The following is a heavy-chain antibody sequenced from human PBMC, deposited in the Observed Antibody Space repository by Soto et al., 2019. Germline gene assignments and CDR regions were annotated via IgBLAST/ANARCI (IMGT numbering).Heavy chain of an antibody. CDR2: IYYRGTT. V-gene: IGHV4-59*08. CDR1: GGSISSYY. D-gene: IGHD1-1*01. CDR3: ARHPTIARFENGLDV. J-gene: IGHJ6*02. Sequence: SETLSLTCTVSGGSISSYYWSWIRQPPGKGLEWIGYIYYRGTTIYSPSLDRRVTLSVDTAKDQVSLKLTSVTPADTAVYYCARHPTIARFENGLDVWGHGTMVTVSS.